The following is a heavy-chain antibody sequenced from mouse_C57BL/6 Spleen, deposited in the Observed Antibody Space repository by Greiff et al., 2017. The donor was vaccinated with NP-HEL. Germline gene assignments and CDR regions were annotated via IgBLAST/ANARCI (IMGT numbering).Heavy chain of an antibody. CDR3: ASHYYGSSYEAY. Sequence: VKVVESGPGLVQPSQSLSITCTVSGFSLTSYGVHWVRQPPGKGLEWLGVIWSGGSTDYNAAFISRLSISKDNSKSQVFFKMNSLQADDTAIYYCASHYYGSSYEAYWGQGTLVTVSA. CDR1: GFSLTSYG. J-gene: IGHJ3*01. D-gene: IGHD1-1*01. CDR2: IWSGGST. V-gene: IGHV2-4*01.